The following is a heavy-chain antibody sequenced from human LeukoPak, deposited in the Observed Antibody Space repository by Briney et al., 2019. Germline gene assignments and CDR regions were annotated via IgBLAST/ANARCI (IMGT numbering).Heavy chain of an antibody. D-gene: IGHD3-9*01. Sequence: SETLSLTCTVSGGSISSSSYYWGWIRQPPGKGLEWIGSIYYSGSTNYNPSLKSRVTISVDTSKNQFSLKLSSVTAADTAVYYCARDRPYYDILTGYPINWYFDLWGRGTLVTVSS. CDR1: GGSISSSSYY. J-gene: IGHJ2*01. V-gene: IGHV4-39*07. CDR3: ARDRPYYDILTGYPINWYFDL. CDR2: IYYSGST.